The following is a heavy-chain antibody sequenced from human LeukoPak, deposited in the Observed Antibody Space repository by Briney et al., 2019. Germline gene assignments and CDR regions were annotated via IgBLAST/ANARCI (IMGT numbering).Heavy chain of an antibody. CDR3: AKSTRAVMAMMDV. Sequence: GGSLRLSCAASGVTFSSDSMDSVRQAPGKGLEWDSSISSRSTYIYDAHSVKRRFTISRDNAKNSLYLQMNSLRAEDTAVYFCAKSTRAVMAMMDVWGKGTTVTVSS. CDR1: GVTFSSDS. CDR2: ISSRSTYI. D-gene: IGHD3-16*01. J-gene: IGHJ6*04. V-gene: IGHV3-21*01.